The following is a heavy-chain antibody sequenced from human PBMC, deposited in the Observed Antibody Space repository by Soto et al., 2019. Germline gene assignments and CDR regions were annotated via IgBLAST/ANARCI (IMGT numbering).Heavy chain of an antibody. CDR1: GGSISSSSYY. Sequence: SETLSLTCTVSGGSISSSSYYWGWIRQPPGKGLEWIGSIYYSGSTYYNPSLKSRVTISVDTSKNQFSLKLSSVTAADTAVYYCARQHRSIAAAGTRGYMDVWGKGTTVTVSS. D-gene: IGHD6-13*01. CDR3: ARQHRSIAAAGTRGYMDV. CDR2: IYYSGST. J-gene: IGHJ6*03. V-gene: IGHV4-39*01.